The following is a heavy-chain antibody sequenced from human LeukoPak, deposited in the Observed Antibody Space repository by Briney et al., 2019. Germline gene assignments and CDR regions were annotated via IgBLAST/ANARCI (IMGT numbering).Heavy chain of an antibody. CDR2: IIPIFGTA. CDR1: GGTFISYA. D-gene: IGHD3-22*01. CDR3: ARRAPYYYDSSGHDAFDI. J-gene: IGHJ3*02. Sequence: SVKVSCMASGGTFISYAISWVRQAPGQGLEWMGRIIPIFGTANYAQKFQGRVTITTDESTSTAYMELSSLRSEDTAVYYCARRAPYYYDSSGHDAFDIWGQGTMVTVSS. V-gene: IGHV1-69*05.